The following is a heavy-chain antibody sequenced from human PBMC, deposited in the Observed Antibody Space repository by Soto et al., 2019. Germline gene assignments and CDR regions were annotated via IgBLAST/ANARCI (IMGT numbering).Heavy chain of an antibody. CDR3: VAYLSYYVH. D-gene: IGHD3-10*02. CDR1: GFTLSDHF. V-gene: IGHV3-72*01. Sequence: EVQLVESGGGLVQPGGSLRLSCAVSGFTLSDHFMDWVRQAPGKGLEWVGRTKHKVSSYATEYTVSVKGRFTISRDNSYTSVYLQMSSMRTEDTAVYYCVAYLSYYVHWGQGTLVTVSS. CDR2: TKHKVSSYAT. J-gene: IGHJ4*02.